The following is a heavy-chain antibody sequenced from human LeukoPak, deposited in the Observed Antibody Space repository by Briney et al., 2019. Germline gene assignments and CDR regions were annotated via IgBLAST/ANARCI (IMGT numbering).Heavy chain of an antibody. CDR3: AKRSSASRYSVDY. J-gene: IGHJ4*02. Sequence: LGESLKISCKGSGYSFTRYWIGWVRQMPGKGLEWMGIIYPGDSDTRYSPSFQGQVTISADKSISTAFLQWSSLKVSDTAIYYCAKRSSASRYSVDYWGQGTLVTVSS. V-gene: IGHV5-51*01. D-gene: IGHD6-13*01. CDR2: IYPGDSDT. CDR1: GYSFTRYW.